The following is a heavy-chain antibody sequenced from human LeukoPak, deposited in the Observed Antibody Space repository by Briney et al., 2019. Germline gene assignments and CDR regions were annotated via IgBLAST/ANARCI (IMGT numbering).Heavy chain of an antibody. D-gene: IGHD7-27*01. CDR1: GFTFSSYG. Sequence: TGGSLRLSCAASGFTFSSYGMHWVRQAPGKGLEWVAVISYDGSNKYYADSVKGRFTISRDNSKNTLYLQMNSLRAEDTAVYYCAKDRQLTGDLPPDYWGQGTLVTVSS. J-gene: IGHJ4*02. CDR2: ISYDGSNK. CDR3: AKDRQLTGDLPPDY. V-gene: IGHV3-30*18.